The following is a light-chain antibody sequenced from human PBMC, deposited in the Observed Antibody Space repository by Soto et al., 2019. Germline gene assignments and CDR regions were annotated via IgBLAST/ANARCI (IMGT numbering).Light chain of an antibody. Sequence: QSVLTQPASVSGSPGQSITISCTGTSSDVGTYNLVSWYQQHPGKAPKLMIYEDIERPSGVSNRFSGSKSGNTASLTISGIQTEDEADYYCCSYAGGTSVVFGGGTKVTVL. CDR2: EDI. J-gene: IGLJ2*01. CDR3: CSYAGGTSVV. CDR1: SSDVGTYNL. V-gene: IGLV2-23*01.